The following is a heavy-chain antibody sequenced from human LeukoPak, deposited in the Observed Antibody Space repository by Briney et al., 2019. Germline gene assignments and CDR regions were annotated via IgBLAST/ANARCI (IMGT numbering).Heavy chain of an antibody. J-gene: IGHJ4*02. CDR3: ARVIDYDSSGYLGY. Sequence: SETLSLTCTVSGDSISSSSYYWGWVRQPPGKGLEWIGSINYSGNTYYNPSLKSRVTISVDTSKSQFSLKLSSVTAADTAVYYCARVIDYDSSGYLGYWGQGTRVTVSS. CDR2: INYSGNT. CDR1: GDSISSSSYY. D-gene: IGHD3-22*01. V-gene: IGHV4-39*01.